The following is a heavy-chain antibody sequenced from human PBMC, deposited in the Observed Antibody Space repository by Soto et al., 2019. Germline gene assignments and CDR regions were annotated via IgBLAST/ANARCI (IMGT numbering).Heavy chain of an antibody. D-gene: IGHD2-15*01. Sequence: QVQLVQSGAEVKKPGASVKVSCKTSGYSFTNYYLHWVRQAPGQGLEWMGLINPSGISTSYAQKFQGRVPMTRDTSTSTVYMDLSTLRSEDTAVYYCARSDNVAVAASSPVYFDYWGQGTLVTVSS. V-gene: IGHV1-46*01. CDR3: ARSDNVAVAASSPVYFDY. CDR2: INPSGIST. CDR1: GYSFTNYY. J-gene: IGHJ4*02.